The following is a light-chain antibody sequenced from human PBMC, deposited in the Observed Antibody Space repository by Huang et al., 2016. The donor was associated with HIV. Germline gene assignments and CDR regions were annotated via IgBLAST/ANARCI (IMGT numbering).Light chain of an antibody. J-gene: IGKJ2*01. Sequence: DIQMTQSPSTLSASVGDRVTITCRASKNINTWLAWYQQKPGKAPDLLIYRASSLQVGVPSRFTGGGSGTEFTLTITSLQPDDLGTYYCQQYNTYLYTFGQGTKLEI. CDR2: RAS. CDR3: QQYNTYLYT. CDR1: KNINTW. V-gene: IGKV1-5*03.